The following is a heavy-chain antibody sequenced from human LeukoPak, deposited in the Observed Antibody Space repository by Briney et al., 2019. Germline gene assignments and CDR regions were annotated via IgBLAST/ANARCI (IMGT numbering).Heavy chain of an antibody. CDR3: ARRTYDVLTGTPSSVRKNWFDS. Sequence: NPGESLKISCKGSGYSFSSYWIAWVRQMPGKGLEWMGIIYPADSDTRYSPSFQGQVTISADKSITTAYLQWTSLKVSDTAMYYCARRTYDVLTGTPSSVRKNWFDSWGQGTLVTVSS. V-gene: IGHV5-51*01. CDR1: GYSFSSYW. CDR2: IYPADSDT. D-gene: IGHD3-9*01. J-gene: IGHJ5*01.